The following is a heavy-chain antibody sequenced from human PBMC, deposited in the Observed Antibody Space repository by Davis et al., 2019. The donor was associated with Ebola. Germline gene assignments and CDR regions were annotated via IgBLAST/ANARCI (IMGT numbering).Heavy chain of an antibody. D-gene: IGHD1-1*01. J-gene: IGHJ4*02. CDR3: ARAQFPTTSDH. CDR1: GYTFTSYY. CDR2: INPSGGST. V-gene: IGHV1-46*01. Sequence: AASVKVSCKASGYTFTSYYMHWVRQAPGQGLEWMGIINPSGGSTTFAQKFQGRVTLTTDTSTSTAYMEVGSLRSEDTAVYYCARAQFPTTSDHWGQGTLVTVSS.